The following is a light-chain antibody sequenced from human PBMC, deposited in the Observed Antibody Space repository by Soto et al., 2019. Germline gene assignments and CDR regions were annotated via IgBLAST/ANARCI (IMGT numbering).Light chain of an antibody. Sequence: QSALTLPHSPSPATGQKVNISCSGSGFNIRNNYPSWYQQLPETAPSLLSYDNDERPSGIPDRCAGSKSGTAATLGITGLQTGDEADYYCGTWDSSLSIYVFGTGTKVTV. V-gene: IGLV1-51*01. CDR2: DND. J-gene: IGLJ1*01. CDR3: GTWDSSLSIYV. CDR1: GFNIRNNY.